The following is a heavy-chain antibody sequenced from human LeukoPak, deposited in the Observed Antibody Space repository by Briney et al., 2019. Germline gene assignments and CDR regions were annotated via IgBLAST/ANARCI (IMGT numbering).Heavy chain of an antibody. CDR1: GSSFTSYW. CDR3: ARHYGAVTAFFDY. J-gene: IGHJ4*02. CDR2: IDPSDSYT. Sequence: GESLKISGKGSGSSFTSYWITWMRQIPGKGLEWMGRIDPSDSYTKYSPSFQGHVTISVDKSISTAYLQWSSLKASDTAMYYCARHYGAVTAFFDYWGRGTLVTVSS. D-gene: IGHD2-21*02. V-gene: IGHV5-10-1*01.